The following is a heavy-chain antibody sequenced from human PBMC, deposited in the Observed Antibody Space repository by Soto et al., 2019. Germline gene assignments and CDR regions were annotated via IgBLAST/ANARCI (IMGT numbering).Heavy chain of an antibody. Sequence: GESLKISCKGSGYSFTSYWISWVRQMPGKGLEWMGRIDPSDSYTNYSPSFQGHVTISADKSISTAYLQWSSLKASDTAMYYCARRSSSGWYGGYYYYGMDVWGQGTTVTVSS. V-gene: IGHV5-10-1*01. CDR1: GYSFTSYW. D-gene: IGHD6-19*01. CDR3: ARRSSSGWYGGYYYYGMDV. CDR2: IDPSDSYT. J-gene: IGHJ6*02.